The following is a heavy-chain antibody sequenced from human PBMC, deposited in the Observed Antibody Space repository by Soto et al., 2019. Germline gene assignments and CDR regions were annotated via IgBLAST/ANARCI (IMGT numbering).Heavy chain of an antibody. CDR3: AQEQLTRKYCTSTNCHWPFDY. D-gene: IGHD2-2*01. J-gene: IGHJ4*02. CDR1: GITFSSYA. Sequence: GGSLRLSCAGTGITFSSYAMSWVRQAPGKGLEWVSGISDSGDDTYYADSVKGRFTISRDNSKKTLYLQMNSLRAEDTAVYYCAQEQLTRKYCTSTNCHWPFDYWGQGTLVTVSS. V-gene: IGHV3-23*01. CDR2: ISDSGDDT.